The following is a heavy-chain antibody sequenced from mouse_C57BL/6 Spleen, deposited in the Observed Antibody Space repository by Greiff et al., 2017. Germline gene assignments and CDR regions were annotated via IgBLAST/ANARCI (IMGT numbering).Heavy chain of an antibody. J-gene: IGHJ4*01. CDR3: ARYGGSSYAMDY. D-gene: IGHD1-1*01. Sequence: VQLQQSGAELVRPGTSVKVSCKASGYAFTNYLIEWVKQRPGQGLEWIGVIKPGSGGTNYNEKFKGKATLTADKSSSTAYMQLSSLTSEDSAVYFCARYGGSSYAMDYWGQGTSVTVSS. CDR2: IKPGSGGT. CDR1: GYAFTNYL. V-gene: IGHV1-54*01.